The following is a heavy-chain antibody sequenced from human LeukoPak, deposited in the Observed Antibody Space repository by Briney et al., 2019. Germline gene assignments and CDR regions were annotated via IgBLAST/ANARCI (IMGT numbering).Heavy chain of an antibody. CDR2: ISNDAVRT. Sequence: PGGSLRLSCAASGFTFSSYAMHWVRQAPGKGLEYVSAISNDAVRTYYATSVKGRFTISRDNSKNTLFLQMGSLRAEDVAVYYCGRDLLGGGLDYWGQGTLVTVPS. CDR1: GFTFSSYA. J-gene: IGHJ4*02. V-gene: IGHV3-64*01. D-gene: IGHD3-16*01. CDR3: GRDLLGGGLDY.